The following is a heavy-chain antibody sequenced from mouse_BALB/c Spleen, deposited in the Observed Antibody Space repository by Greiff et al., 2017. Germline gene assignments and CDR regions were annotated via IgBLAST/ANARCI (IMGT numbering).Heavy chain of an antibody. J-gene: IGHJ4*01. CDR2: ISSGGST. CDR3: ARDDYDGVYAMDY. Sequence: EVMLVESGGGLVKPGGSLKLSCAASGFTFSSYAMSWVRQTPEKRLEWVASISSGGSTYYPDSVKGRFTISRDNARNILYLQMSSLRSEDTAMYYCARDDYDGVYAMDYWGQGTSVTVSS. CDR1: GFTFSSYA. V-gene: IGHV5-6-5*01. D-gene: IGHD2-4*01.